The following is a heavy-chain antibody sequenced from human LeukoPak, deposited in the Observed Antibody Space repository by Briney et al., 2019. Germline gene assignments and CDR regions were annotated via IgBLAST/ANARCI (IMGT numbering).Heavy chain of an antibody. CDR2: IIPIFGTA. Sequence: SVKVSCKASGGTFSSYAISWVRQAPGQGLEWMGGIIPIFGTANYAQKFQGRVTITADESTSTAYMELSSLRSEDTAVYYCARELPSTNESNWGDYWGQGTLVTVSS. V-gene: IGHV1-69*13. CDR3: ARELPSTNESNWGDY. CDR1: GGTFSSYA. J-gene: IGHJ4*02. D-gene: IGHD7-27*01.